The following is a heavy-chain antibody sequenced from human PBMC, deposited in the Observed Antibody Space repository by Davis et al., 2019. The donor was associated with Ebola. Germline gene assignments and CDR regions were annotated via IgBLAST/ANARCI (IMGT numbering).Heavy chain of an antibody. CDR2: IYPGDSDT. D-gene: IGHD2-21*01. CDR3: ARCDRYYYYGMDV. V-gene: IGHV5-51*01. CDR1: GYNIRDYW. J-gene: IGHJ6*02. Sequence: GESLKISCKGSGYNIRDYWIGWVRQMPGKGLEWMGIIYPGDSDTRYSPSFQGQVTISADKSISTAYLQWSSLKASDTAMYYCARCDRYYYYGMDVWGQGTTVTVSS.